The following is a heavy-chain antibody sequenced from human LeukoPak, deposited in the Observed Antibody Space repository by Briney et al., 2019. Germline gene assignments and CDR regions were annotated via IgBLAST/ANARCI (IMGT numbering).Heavy chain of an antibody. Sequence: PGGSLRLSCAASGFTISSYWMNWVRQAPGKGLEWVANVDLDGSGKYYIDSVKGRFTVSRDNAKNSLYLQMTSLRAEDTATYYCLSWGVDNPWGQGTLVTVSS. CDR2: VDLDGSGK. V-gene: IGHV3-7*01. CDR1: GFTISSYW. J-gene: IGHJ5*02. CDR3: LSWGVDNP. D-gene: IGHD7-27*01.